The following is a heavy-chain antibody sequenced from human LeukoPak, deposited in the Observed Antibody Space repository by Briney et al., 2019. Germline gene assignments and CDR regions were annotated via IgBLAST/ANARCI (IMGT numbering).Heavy chain of an antibody. V-gene: IGHV4-61*01. CDR3: ARSLYYYGSDSFDI. D-gene: IGHD3-10*01. CDR1: GGSISSGSYY. J-gene: IGHJ3*02. CDR2: IYYSGST. Sequence: PSETLSLTCTVSGGSISSGSYYWNWIRQPPGKGLEWIGYIYYSGSTNYNPSLKSRVTISVDTSKNQFSLKLSSVTAADTAVYYCARSLYYYGSDSFDIWGQGTMVTVSS.